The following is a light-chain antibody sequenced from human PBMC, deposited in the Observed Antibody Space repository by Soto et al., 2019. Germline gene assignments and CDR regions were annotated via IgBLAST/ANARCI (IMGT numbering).Light chain of an antibody. CDR3: QQYSSWYT. CDR1: QSISSW. CDR2: KAS. J-gene: IGKJ2*01. Sequence: DIQMTQSPSTLSASVGDRVTITCRASQSISSWLAWYQQKPGKAPKFLIYKASTLESGVPTRFSGSGSGTAFTLTISSLQPDAFATYYCQQYSSWYTFGQGTKLEIK. V-gene: IGKV1-5*03.